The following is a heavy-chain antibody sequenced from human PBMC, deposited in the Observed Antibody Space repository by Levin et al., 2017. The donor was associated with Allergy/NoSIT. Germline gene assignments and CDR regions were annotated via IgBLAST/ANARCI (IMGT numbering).Heavy chain of an antibody. V-gene: IGHV4-38-2*02. Sequence: SETLSLTCTVSGSSISSGYYWGWIRQPPGKGLEWIGSIYHSGSTYYNPSLKSRVTISVDTSKNQFSLKLSSVTAADTAVYYCARLTTVTTLGSSYWGQGTLVTVSS. J-gene: IGHJ4*02. D-gene: IGHD4-17*01. CDR2: IYHSGST. CDR1: GSSISSGYY. CDR3: ARLTTVTTLGSSY.